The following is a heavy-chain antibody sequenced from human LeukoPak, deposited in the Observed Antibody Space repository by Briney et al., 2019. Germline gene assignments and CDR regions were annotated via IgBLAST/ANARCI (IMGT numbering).Heavy chain of an antibody. V-gene: IGHV4-59*08. CDR1: GGTINNYY. Sequence: SETLSLTCTVSGGTINNYYRSWIRQPPGKGLEWIGYIYYSGSTSYNPSLKSRVTISVDTSKNQFSLKLSSVTDADTAVYYCARHAPGYYDNWGQGTLVTVSS. J-gene: IGHJ4*02. CDR3: ARHAPGYYDN. CDR2: IYYSGST.